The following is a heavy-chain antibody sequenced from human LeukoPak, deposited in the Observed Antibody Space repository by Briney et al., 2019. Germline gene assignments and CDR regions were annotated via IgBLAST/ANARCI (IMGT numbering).Heavy chain of an antibody. V-gene: IGHV4-31*03. CDR1: GGSISSGGYY. Sequence: TSETLSLTSTVSGGSISSGGYYWSWIRHHPGKGLEWMGYSYYRGSTYNNPSLKSRATISVDTPKKQFSLKLSSVTAADTPVYYCAKDTILTDAFDIWGQGTMVTVSS. J-gene: IGHJ3*02. CDR3: AKDTILTDAFDI. D-gene: IGHD3-3*01. CDR2: SYYRGST.